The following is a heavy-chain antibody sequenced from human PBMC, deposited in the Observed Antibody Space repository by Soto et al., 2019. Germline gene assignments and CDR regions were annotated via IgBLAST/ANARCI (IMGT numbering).Heavy chain of an antibody. CDR2: VFHTGTT. J-gene: IGHJ4*02. CDR3: ARDRAGGYSDY. D-gene: IGHD5-12*01. CDR1: GGYISSSY. Sequence: TSETLSLTCTVSGGYISSSYWSWIRQPPGKGLEWIGYVFHTGTTNYNPSFESRVTISVDTSKTHFSLKLRSVTAADTAVYYCARDRAGGYSDYWGQGTLVTVSS. V-gene: IGHV4-59*01.